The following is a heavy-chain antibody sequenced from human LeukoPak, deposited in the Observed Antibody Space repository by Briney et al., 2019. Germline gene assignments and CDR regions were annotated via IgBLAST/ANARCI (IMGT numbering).Heavy chain of an antibody. CDR1: GGSISSGGYY. CDR3: ARAPGWDIVLMVYADAFDI. V-gene: IGHV4-31*03. Sequence: PSQTLSLTCTVSGGSISSGGYYWSWIRQHPGKGLEWIGYIYYSGSTYYNPSLKSRVTISVDTSKNQFSLKLSSVTAADTAVYYCARAPGWDIVLMVYADAFDIWGQGTMVTVSS. J-gene: IGHJ3*02. D-gene: IGHD2-8*01. CDR2: IYYSGST.